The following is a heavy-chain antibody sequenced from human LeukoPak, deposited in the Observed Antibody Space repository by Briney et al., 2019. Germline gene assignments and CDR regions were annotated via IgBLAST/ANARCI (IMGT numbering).Heavy chain of an antibody. D-gene: IGHD6-6*01. Sequence: GGSLRLSCAASGFTFSSYGMHWVRQAPGKGLEWVALIWYDGGNKYYAESVKGRFTISRDNLKNMVYLQMSSLRAEDTAVYYCARDWKYGAARRNTYYYYGMDVWGQGTTVTVSS. CDR2: IWYDGGNK. CDR1: GFTFSSYG. J-gene: IGHJ6*02. CDR3: ARDWKYGAARRNTYYYYGMDV. V-gene: IGHV3-33*01.